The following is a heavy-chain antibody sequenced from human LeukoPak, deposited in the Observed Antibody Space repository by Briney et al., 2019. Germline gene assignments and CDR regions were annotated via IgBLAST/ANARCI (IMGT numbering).Heavy chain of an antibody. D-gene: IGHD6-13*01. CDR3: TTIPGYSSNWYYPDY. CDR2: INTKIDGGTT. J-gene: IGHJ4*02. Sequence: GGSLRLSCAASGFTFSNAWMGWVRQAAGKGMEWVGRINTKIDGGTTDYAAPVKGRFTISRDDSKNTLYLQMNSLKTEDTAVYYCTTIPGYSSNWYYPDYWGQGTLVTVSS. CDR1: GFTFSNAW. V-gene: IGHV3-15*01.